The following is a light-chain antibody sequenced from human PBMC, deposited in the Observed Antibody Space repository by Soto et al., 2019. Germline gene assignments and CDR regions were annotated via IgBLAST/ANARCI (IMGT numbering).Light chain of an antibody. J-gene: IGLJ1*01. CDR3: GADHGSESNIVYV. Sequence: QLVLTQPPSASASLGASVTLTCTLSSGYSNYKVDWYQQRPGKGPRFVMRVGTGGIVGSKGDGNPDRFSVLCSGLNRYLTIKNIQEEDESDYHCGADHGSESNIVYVFGTGTKVTVL. V-gene: IGLV9-49*01. CDR2: VGTGGIVG. CDR1: SGYSNYK.